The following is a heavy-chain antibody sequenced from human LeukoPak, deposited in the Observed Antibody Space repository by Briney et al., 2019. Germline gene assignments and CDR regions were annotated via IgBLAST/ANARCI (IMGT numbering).Heavy chain of an antibody. V-gene: IGHV4-61*01. CDR3: ASIEIDLFGSSFSFDL. CDR1: GGSISSGSYY. CDR2: IYYSGTT. Sequence: SETLSLTCTVSGGSISSGSYYWNWIRQPPGKGLEWIGYIYYSGTTNYNPSLKSRVSMSVDTSKNQFSLKLSSVTAADTAVYYCASIEIDLFGSSFSFDLWGRGTLVTVSS. J-gene: IGHJ2*01. D-gene: IGHD6-13*01.